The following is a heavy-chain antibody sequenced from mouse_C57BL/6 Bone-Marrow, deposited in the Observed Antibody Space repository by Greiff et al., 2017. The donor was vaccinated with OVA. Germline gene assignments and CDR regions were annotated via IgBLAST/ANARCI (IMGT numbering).Heavy chain of an antibody. CDR3: AREGSSGYDPYYAMDY. D-gene: IGHD3-2*02. V-gene: IGHV1-26*01. J-gene: IGHJ4*01. CDR2: INPNNGGT. CDR1: GYTFTDYY. Sequence: EVQLQQSGPELVKPGASVKISCKASGYTFTDYYMNWVKQSHGKSLEWIGDINPNNGGTSYNQKFKGKATLTVDKSSSTAYMELRSLTSEDSAVYYCAREGSSGYDPYYAMDYWGQGTSVTVSS.